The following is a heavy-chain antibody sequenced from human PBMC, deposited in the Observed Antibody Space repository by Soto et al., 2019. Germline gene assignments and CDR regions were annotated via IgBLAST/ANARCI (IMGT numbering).Heavy chain of an antibody. D-gene: IGHD3-10*01. CDR1: GGSFSGYY. CDR2: INHSGST. J-gene: IGHJ4*02. Sequence: PSETLSLTCAVYGGSFSGYYWSWIRQPPGKGLEWIGEINHSGSTNYNPSLKSRVTISVDTSKNQFSLKLSSVTAADTAVYYCARIMVRGVIRHFDYWGQGTLVTVSS. CDR3: ARIMVRGVIRHFDY. V-gene: IGHV4-34*01.